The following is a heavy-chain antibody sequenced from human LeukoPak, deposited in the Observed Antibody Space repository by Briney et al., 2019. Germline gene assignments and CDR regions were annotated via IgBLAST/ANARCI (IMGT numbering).Heavy chain of an antibody. CDR2: INHSGST. D-gene: IGHD5-12*01. V-gene: IGHV4-34*01. CDR3: ARGQILATPGFDY. Sequence: SETLSLTCAVYGGSFRGYYWSWIRQPPGKGLEWIGEINHSGSTNYNPSLKSRVTISVDTSKNQFSLKLSSVTAADTAVYYCARGQILATPGFDYWGQGTLVTVSS. CDR1: GGSFRGYY. J-gene: IGHJ4*02.